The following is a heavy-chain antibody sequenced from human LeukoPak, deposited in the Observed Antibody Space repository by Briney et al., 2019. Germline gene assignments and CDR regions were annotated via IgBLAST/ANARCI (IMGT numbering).Heavy chain of an antibody. J-gene: IGHJ4*02. Sequence: PGGSLRLSCAASGFTLSSYSMNWVRQAPGKGLEWVSSVSSSSSYIYYADSVKGRFTISRDNAKNSLYLQMNSLRAEDTAVYYCARASGSYFDYWGQGTLVTVSS. CDR3: ARASGSYFDY. CDR1: GFTLSSYS. D-gene: IGHD1-26*01. V-gene: IGHV3-21*01. CDR2: VSSSSSYI.